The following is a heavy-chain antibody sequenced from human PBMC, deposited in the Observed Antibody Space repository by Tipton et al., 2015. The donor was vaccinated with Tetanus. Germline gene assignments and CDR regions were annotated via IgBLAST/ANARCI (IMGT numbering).Heavy chain of an antibody. CDR1: GGSISSYY. V-gene: IGHV4-59*01. CDR2: VFYSGST. CDR3: ARSGGRRYAFDI. J-gene: IGHJ3*02. D-gene: IGHD3-16*01. Sequence: GLVKPSETLSLTCTLSGGSISSYYWSWVRQPPGKGLEWLGYVFYSGSTDLNPSLKSRVTISVDTSNNLFSLKLTSVTTADTAVYHCARSGGRRYAFDIWGQGTMVTVSS.